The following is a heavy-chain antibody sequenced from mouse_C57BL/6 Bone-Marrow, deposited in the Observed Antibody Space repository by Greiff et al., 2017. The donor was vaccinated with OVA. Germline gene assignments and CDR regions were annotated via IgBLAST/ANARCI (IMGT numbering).Heavy chain of an antibody. Sequence: EVQLQQPGAELVKPGASVKLSCKASGYTFTSYWMHWVKQRPGQGLEWIGRIDPANGTPKYAPKFQGKATITADTSSNTAYLQLSILTSEDTAIYYCARKWRIYAMDYWGQGISVTVSS. CDR2: IDPANGTP. J-gene: IGHJ4*01. CDR1: GYTFTSYW. V-gene: IGHV14-3*01. CDR3: ARKWRIYAMDY.